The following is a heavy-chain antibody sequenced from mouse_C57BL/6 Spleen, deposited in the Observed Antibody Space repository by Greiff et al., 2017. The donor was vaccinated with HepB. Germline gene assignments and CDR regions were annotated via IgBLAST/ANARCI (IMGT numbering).Heavy chain of an antibody. CDR1: GYSFTGYY. Sequence: EVKVVESGPELVKPGASVKISCKASGYSFTGYYMNWVKQSPEKSLEWIGEINPSTGGTTYNQKFKAKATLTVDKSSSTAYMQLKSLTSEDSAVYYCARGREYGGAMDYWGQGTSVTVSS. V-gene: IGHV1-42*01. CDR3: ARGREYGGAMDY. D-gene: IGHD5-1*01. CDR2: INPSTGGT. J-gene: IGHJ4*01.